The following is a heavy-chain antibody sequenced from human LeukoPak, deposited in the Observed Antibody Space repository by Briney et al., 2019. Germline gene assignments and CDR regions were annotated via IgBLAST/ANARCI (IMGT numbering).Heavy chain of an antibody. CDR1: GGSISSSSYY. Sequence: SEALSLTCTVSGGSISSSSYYWGWIRQPPGKGLEWIGSIYYSGSTYYNPSLKSRVTMSIDTSKNQFSLKLNSVTAADTAVYYCAKGGDYYGSGRGNWFDPWGQGTLVTVSS. D-gene: IGHD3-10*01. CDR3: AKGGDYYGSGRGNWFDP. J-gene: IGHJ5*02. CDR2: IYYSGST. V-gene: IGHV4-39*07.